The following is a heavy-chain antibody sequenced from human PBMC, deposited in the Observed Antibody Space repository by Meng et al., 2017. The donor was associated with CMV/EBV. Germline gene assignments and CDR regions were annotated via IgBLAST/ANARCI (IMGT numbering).Heavy chain of an antibody. Sequence: WAASGFTFSGSAMHWVRQAFGKGLEWVGRIRSKANSYATAYAASVKGRFTISRDDSKNTAYLQMNSLKTEDTAVYYCTSIGYGSGTWGQGTLVTVSS. J-gene: IGHJ5*02. V-gene: IGHV3-73*01. CDR3: TSIGYGSGT. D-gene: IGHD3-10*01. CDR2: IRSKANSYAT. CDR1: GFTFSGSA.